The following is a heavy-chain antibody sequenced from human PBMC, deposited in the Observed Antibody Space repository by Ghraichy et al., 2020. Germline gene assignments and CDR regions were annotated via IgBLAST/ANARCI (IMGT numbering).Heavy chain of an antibody. Sequence: SETLSLTCVVSGVTSNTYYWTWIRQPPGKGLEWIGEINYSGYITYNPSLKSRVTISLDTSKSQFSLNLTSVTAADTAVYYCAISRSQWLGAFDIGGQGTMVTVS. CDR3: AISRSQWLGAFDI. J-gene: IGHJ3*02. CDR2: INYSGYI. CDR1: GVTSNTYY. V-gene: IGHV4-34*08. D-gene: IGHD3-22*01.